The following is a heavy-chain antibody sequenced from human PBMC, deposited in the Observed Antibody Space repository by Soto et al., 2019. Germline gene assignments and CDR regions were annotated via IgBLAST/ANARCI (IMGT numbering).Heavy chain of an antibody. D-gene: IGHD3-10*01. Sequence: SETLSLTCTVSGGSISIYYWSWIRHPPGKGLEWIGYIYYSGSTNYNPSLKSRVTISVDTSKNQFSLKLSSVTAADTAVYYCARVTMVRGVDYWGQGTLVTVSS. V-gene: IGHV4-59*01. CDR1: GGSISIYY. CDR3: ARVTMVRGVDY. CDR2: IYYSGST. J-gene: IGHJ4*02.